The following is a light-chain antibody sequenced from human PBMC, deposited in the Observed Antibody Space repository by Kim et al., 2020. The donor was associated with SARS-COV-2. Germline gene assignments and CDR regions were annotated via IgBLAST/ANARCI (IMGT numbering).Light chain of an antibody. V-gene: IGKV1-5*03. CDR3: QQFKTYAT. J-gene: IGKJ1*01. CDR2: RAS. CDR1: QSIGDR. Sequence: SAAVDDIVTIHGRASQSIGDRLAWYQQKAGKAPKLLIYRASTLQSGVPSRFSGSGSGTEFTLTISSLQPDDFATYYCQQFKTYATFGQGTKVDIK.